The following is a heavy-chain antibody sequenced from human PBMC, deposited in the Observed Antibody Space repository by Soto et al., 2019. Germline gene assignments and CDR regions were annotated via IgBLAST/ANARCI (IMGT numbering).Heavy chain of an antibody. CDR3: ATNRGYDFYYPDS. CDR2: INYSGTT. J-gene: IGHJ4*02. CDR1: GASVKTGGYY. D-gene: IGHD3-3*01. Sequence: QVQLQESGPGLVRPSQTLSLTCDVSGASVKTGGYYWTWIRQHPEKGLEWIGYINYSGTTYNPSLKSRAFLSLDMSKNQFSLNLTSVTAVDTAVYYCATNRGYDFYYPDSWGQGILVTVSS. V-gene: IGHV4-31*11.